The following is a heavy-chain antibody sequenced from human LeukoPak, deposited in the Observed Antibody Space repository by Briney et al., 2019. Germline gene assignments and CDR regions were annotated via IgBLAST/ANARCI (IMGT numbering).Heavy chain of an antibody. J-gene: IGHJ4*02. CDR1: GFTFSDYG. CDR3: AIESPYASPRNYYFDY. CDR2: IGSSGGAI. Sequence: GGSLRLSCAASGFTFSDYGMTWVRQAPGKGLEWVSSIGSSGGAIHYADSLKGRFTISRDNAKNSLYLQMNSLRPEDTAVYYCAIESPYASPRNYYFDYWGQGTLVTVSS. V-gene: IGHV3-21*01.